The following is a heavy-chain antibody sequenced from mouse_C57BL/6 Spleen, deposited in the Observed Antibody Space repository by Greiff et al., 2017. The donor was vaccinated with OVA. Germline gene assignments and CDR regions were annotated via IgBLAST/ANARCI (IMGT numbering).Heavy chain of an antibody. Sequence: EVKLMESGPGLVKPSQSLSLTCSVTGYSITSGYYWNWIRQFPGNKLEWMGYISYDGSNNYNPSLKNRISITRDTSKNQFFLKLNSVTTEDTATYYCADGSYFDYWGQGTTLTVSS. J-gene: IGHJ2*01. CDR1: GYSITSGYY. V-gene: IGHV3-6*01. D-gene: IGHD1-1*01. CDR2: ISYDGSN. CDR3: ADGSYFDY.